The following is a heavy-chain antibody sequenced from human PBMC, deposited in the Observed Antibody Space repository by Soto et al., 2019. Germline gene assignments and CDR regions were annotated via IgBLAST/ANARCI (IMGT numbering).Heavy chain of an antibody. Sequence: ASVKVSCKVSGYTPTELSMHWVRQAPGKGLEWMGGFDPEDGETIYAQKFQGRVTMTEDTSTDTAYMELSSLRSEDTAVYYCATPPLGYDSSGYYYFDYWGQGTLVTVSS. V-gene: IGHV1-24*01. CDR2: FDPEDGET. CDR1: GYTPTELS. J-gene: IGHJ4*02. CDR3: ATPPLGYDSSGYYYFDY. D-gene: IGHD3-22*01.